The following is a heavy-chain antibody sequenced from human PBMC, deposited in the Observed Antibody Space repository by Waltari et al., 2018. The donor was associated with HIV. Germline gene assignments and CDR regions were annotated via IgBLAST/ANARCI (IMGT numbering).Heavy chain of an antibody. CDR3: AKRQQLVRTGWFDP. CDR1: GFPSYNNA. D-gene: IGHD6-6*01. CDR2: ISGSGSST. J-gene: IGHJ5*02. V-gene: IGHV3-23*01. Sequence: EVQLLESGGGLVQPGGSLRSPCAASGFPSYNNAMSWVRQAPGKGLEWVSAISGSGSSTYYADSVKGRFTISRDNSKNTLYLQMNSLRAEDTAVYYCAKRQQLVRTGWFDPWGQGTLVTVSS.